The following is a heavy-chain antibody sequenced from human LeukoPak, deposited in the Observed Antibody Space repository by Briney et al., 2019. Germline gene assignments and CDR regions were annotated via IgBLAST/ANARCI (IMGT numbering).Heavy chain of an antibody. V-gene: IGHV1-69*05. Sequence: SVKVSCKASGGTFSSYAISWVRQAPGQGLEWMGGIIPIFGTANYAQKFQGRVTITTDESTSTAYMGLSSLRSEDTAVYYCARDGGNWNYEGLDYWGQGTLVTVSS. J-gene: IGHJ4*02. CDR3: ARDGGNWNYEGLDY. D-gene: IGHD1-7*01. CDR2: IIPIFGTA. CDR1: GGTFSSYA.